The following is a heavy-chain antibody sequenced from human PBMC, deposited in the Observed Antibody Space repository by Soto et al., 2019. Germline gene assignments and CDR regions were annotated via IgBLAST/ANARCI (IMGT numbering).Heavy chain of an antibody. Sequence: QVQLVESGGGVVQPGRSLRLSCAASGFTFSSYAMHWVRQAPGKGLEWVAVISYDGSNKYYADSVKGRFTISGDNSKNTLYLQMNSLRAEDTAVYYCARGGGYSYGPFGHQGYYFDYWGQGTLVTVSS. CDR3: ARGGGYSYGPFGHQGYYFDY. CDR2: ISYDGSNK. CDR1: GFTFSSYA. D-gene: IGHD5-18*01. J-gene: IGHJ4*02. V-gene: IGHV3-30-3*01.